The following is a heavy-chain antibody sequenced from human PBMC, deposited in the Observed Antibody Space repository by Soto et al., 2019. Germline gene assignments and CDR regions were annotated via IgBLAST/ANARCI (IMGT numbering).Heavy chain of an antibody. Sequence: SETLSLTCAVSGGSISSGGYSWSWIRQPPGKGLEWIGYIYHSGSTYYNPSLKSRVTISVDRSKNQFSLKLSSVTAADTAVYYCAREWIRSFDPWGQGTLVTVSS. D-gene: IGHD5-12*01. V-gene: IGHV4-30-2*01. CDR1: GGSISSGGYS. J-gene: IGHJ5*02. CDR2: IYHSGST. CDR3: AREWIRSFDP.